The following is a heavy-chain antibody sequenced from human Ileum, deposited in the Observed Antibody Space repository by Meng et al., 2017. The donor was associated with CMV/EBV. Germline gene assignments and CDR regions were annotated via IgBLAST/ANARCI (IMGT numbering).Heavy chain of an antibody. CDR1: GCCLSSSSCY. CDR3: ARVLGDFWSGNYGGHFDS. Sequence: HLPRQAWGPGMAQRSGDLSPSCTCPGCCLSSSSCYVALVRQPPGKGLEWITSIYYSGSTHHNPSLERRVTTSVDTSKKEFSLNLRSVTAADTAVYYCARVLGDFWSGNYGGHFDSWGQGTLVTVSS. D-gene: IGHD3-3*01. V-gene: IGHV4-39*07. J-gene: IGHJ4*02. CDR2: IYYSGST.